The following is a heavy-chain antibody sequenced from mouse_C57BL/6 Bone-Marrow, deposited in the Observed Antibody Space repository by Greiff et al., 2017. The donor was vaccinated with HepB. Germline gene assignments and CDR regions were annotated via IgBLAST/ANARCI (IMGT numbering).Heavy chain of an antibody. CDR1: GYTFTSYW. D-gene: IGHD2-4*01. CDR3: TREKLIYYDYDDYAMDY. J-gene: IGHJ4*01. Sequence: EVQLQESGTVLARPGASVKMSCKTSGYTFTSYWMHWVKQRPGQGLEWIGAIYPGNSDTSYNQKFKGKAKLTAVTSASTAYMELSSLTNEDSAVYYCTREKLIYYDYDDYAMDYWGQETSVTVSS. CDR2: IYPGNSDT. V-gene: IGHV1-5*01.